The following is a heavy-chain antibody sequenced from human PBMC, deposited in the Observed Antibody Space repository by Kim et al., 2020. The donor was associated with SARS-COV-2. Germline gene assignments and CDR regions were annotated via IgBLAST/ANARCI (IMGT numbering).Heavy chain of an antibody. CDR3: AREILLWFGGPSYYYYGMDV. V-gene: IGHV3-48*04. J-gene: IGHJ6*02. Sequence: GGSLRLSCAASGFTFSSYSMNWVRQAPGKGLEWVSYISSSSSTIYYADSVKGRFTISRDNAKNSLYLQMNSLRAEDTAVYYCAREILLWFGGPSYYYYGMDVWGQGTTVTVSS. CDR2: ISSSSSTI. CDR1: GFTFSSYS. D-gene: IGHD3-10*01.